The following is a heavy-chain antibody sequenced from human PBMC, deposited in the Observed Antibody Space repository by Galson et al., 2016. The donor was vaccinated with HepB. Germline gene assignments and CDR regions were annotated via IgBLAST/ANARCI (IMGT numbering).Heavy chain of an antibody. J-gene: IGHJ4*02. Sequence: QSGAEVKKPGESLKISCKGSGYSFTSYWIGWVRQMPGKGLEWMGIIYPDYSDIRYSPSFQGQVTISADKSISTAYLQWSSLKASDTAIYYCVRRGLEWLSFDYWGQGTLVTVSS. CDR1: GYSFTSYW. V-gene: IGHV5-51*03. D-gene: IGHD3-3*01. CDR2: IYPDYSDI. CDR3: VRRGLEWLSFDY.